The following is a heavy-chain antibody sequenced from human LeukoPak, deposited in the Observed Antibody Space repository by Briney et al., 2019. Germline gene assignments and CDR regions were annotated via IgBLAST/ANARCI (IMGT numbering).Heavy chain of an antibody. V-gene: IGHV3-23*01. CDR2: ISGSGGST. Sequence: ASVKVSCKASGGTFSSYAMSWVRQAPGKGLEWVSAISGSGGSTYYADSVKGRFTISRDNSKNTLYLQMNSLRAEDTAVYYCAKGEGYSSSFDYYYGMDVWGQGTTVTVSS. CDR1: GGTFSSYA. J-gene: IGHJ6*02. CDR3: AKGEGYSSSFDYYYGMDV. D-gene: IGHD6-6*01.